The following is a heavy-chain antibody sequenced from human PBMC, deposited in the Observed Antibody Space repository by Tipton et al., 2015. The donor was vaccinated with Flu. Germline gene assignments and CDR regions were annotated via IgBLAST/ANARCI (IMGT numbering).Heavy chain of an antibody. D-gene: IGHD3-22*01. CDR3: AKQSSSGYYSPYFDY. V-gene: IGHV3-9*01. J-gene: IGHJ4*02. CDR2: ISWNSGSI. Sequence: SLRLSCAASGFTFDDYAMHWVRQAPGKGLEWVSGISWNSGSIGYADSVKGRFTISRDNAKNSLYLQMNSLRAEDTALYYCAKQSSSGYYSPYFDYWGQGTLVTVSS. CDR1: GFTFDDYA.